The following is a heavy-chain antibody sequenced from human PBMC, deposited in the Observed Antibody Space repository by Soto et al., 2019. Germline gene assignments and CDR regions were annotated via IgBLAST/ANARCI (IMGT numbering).Heavy chain of an antibody. V-gene: IGHV3-23*01. Sequence: EVQLLESGGGLVQPGGSLSLSCAASGFTFSSYAMTWVRQAPGKGPAWVSVISDSGTITYYADSVKGRFTISRDNSKNTLYLQMNSLRVEDTAVYYCAKDLRTTVVRAYDYWGQGTLVTVSS. CDR1: GFTFSSYA. CDR2: ISDSGTIT. D-gene: IGHD4-17*01. CDR3: AKDLRTTVVRAYDY. J-gene: IGHJ4*02.